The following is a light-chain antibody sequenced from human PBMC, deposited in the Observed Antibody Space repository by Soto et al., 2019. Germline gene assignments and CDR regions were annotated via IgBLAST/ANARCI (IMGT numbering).Light chain of an antibody. CDR1: QSVSSSN. Sequence: VMTQSPATLAMSPGERATLSCRASQSVSSSNFAWYQQKPAHAPRLLIYGSSGRAPGLPERFSGSGSGTDFTLTISRLEPEDFAVYCCQQYLTSPKTLGHGRMVDVK. CDR2: GSS. J-gene: IGKJ1*01. V-gene: IGKV3-20*01. CDR3: QQYLTSPKT.